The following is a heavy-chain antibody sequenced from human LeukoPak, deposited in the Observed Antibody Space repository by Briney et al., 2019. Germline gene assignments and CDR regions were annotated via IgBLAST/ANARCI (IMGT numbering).Heavy chain of an antibody. Sequence: GGSLRLSCAASGFTFSSYWMHWVRHAPGKGLVWVSRINSDGSSTSYADSVKGRFTISRDNAKNTLYLQMNSLRAEDTAVYYCASIQGDYGDYGDHDAFDIWGQGTMVTVSS. J-gene: IGHJ3*02. D-gene: IGHD4-17*01. V-gene: IGHV3-74*01. CDR3: ASIQGDYGDYGDHDAFDI. CDR2: INSDGSST. CDR1: GFTFSSYW.